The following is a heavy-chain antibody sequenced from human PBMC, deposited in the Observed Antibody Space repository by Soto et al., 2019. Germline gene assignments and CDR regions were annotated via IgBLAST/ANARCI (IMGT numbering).Heavy chain of an antibody. D-gene: IGHD3-3*01. Sequence: GGSLRLSCAASEFSFSDYWMAWVRQAPGKGLEWVANLDQGGGEKHYVDSVKGRFTISRDNAKNSLYLQMNSLRAEDTAVYYCARDTRSDYDFWSGSNAPPYYKDVWGKGTTVTVSS. CDR1: EFSFSDYW. V-gene: IGHV3-7*01. CDR3: ARDTRSDYDFWSGSNAPPYYKDV. CDR2: LDQGGGEK. J-gene: IGHJ6*03.